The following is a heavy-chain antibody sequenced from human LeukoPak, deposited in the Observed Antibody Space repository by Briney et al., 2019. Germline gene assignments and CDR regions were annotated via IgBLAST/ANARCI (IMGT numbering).Heavy chain of an antibody. CDR1: GYTFTSYY. D-gene: IGHD5-18*01. J-gene: IGHJ4*02. V-gene: IGHV1-46*01. CDR3: ARGRAVDTAMVMYGYFDY. CDR2: INPSGGST. Sequence: GASVKVCCKASGYTFTSYYMHWVRQAPGQGLEWMGIINPSGGSTSYAQKFQGRVTMTRDTSTVTVYMELSSLRSEDTAVYYCARGRAVDTAMVMYGYFDYWGQGTLVTVSS.